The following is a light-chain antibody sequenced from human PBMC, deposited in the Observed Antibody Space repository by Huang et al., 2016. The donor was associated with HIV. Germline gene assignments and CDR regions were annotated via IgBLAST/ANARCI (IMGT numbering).Light chain of an antibody. Sequence: DIVMTQSPDSLAVSLGESATVNCKSSQTILYSSKNKNYLAWYQQKPGQPPKLLIYWASTRESGVPDRFSGSGSGTDFTLTISSLQAEDVAVYYCQQYFETPLTFGGGTKVEIK. CDR3: QQYFETPLT. CDR2: WAS. J-gene: IGKJ4*01. CDR1: QTILYSSKNKNY. V-gene: IGKV4-1*01.